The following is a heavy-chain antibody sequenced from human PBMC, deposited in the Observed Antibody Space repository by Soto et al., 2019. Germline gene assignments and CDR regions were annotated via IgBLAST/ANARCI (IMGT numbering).Heavy chain of an antibody. Sequence: GGSLRLSCTASGFTFGDYAMSWFRQAPGKGLEWVGFIRSKAYGGTTEYAASVKGRFTISRDDSKSIAYLQMNSLKTEDTAVYYCTRDEDYGDYLFDYWGQGTLVTVSS. CDR3: TRDEDYGDYLFDY. D-gene: IGHD4-17*01. V-gene: IGHV3-49*03. J-gene: IGHJ4*02. CDR2: IRSKAYGGTT. CDR1: GFTFGDYA.